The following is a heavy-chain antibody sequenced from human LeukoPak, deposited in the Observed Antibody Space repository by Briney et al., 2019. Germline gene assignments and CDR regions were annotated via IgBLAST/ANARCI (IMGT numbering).Heavy chain of an antibody. CDR3: ARDSGYDPGWFDP. J-gene: IGHJ5*02. CDR1: GYSISNGYH. CDR2: INHSGST. V-gene: IGHV4-38-2*02. D-gene: IGHD3-10*01. Sequence: PSETLSLTCAVSGYSISNGYHWGWIRQPPEKGLEWIGSINHSGSTYYNPSLKSRVTISVDTSKNQFSLKLNSVTAADTAVYYGARDSGYDPGWFDPWGQGTLVTVSS.